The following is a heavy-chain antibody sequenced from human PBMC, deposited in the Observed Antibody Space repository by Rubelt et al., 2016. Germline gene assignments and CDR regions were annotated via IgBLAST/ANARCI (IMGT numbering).Heavy chain of an antibody. CDR2: IYSGGST. CDR3: ARNWGFDY. J-gene: IGHJ4*02. CDR1: GFTVSSNY. V-gene: IGHV3-66*01. Sequence: EVQLVESGGGLFQPGGSLRLSCAASGFTVSSNYMSWVRQAPGKGLEWVSVIYSGGSTYYADSVKGRCTITRDSSKNTLYLQMNSLRAEDTAVYYCARNWGFDYWGQGTLVTVSS. D-gene: IGHD7-27*01.